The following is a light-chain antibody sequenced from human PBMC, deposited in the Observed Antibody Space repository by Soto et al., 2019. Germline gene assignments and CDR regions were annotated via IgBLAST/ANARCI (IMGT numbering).Light chain of an antibody. CDR1: HTTLYSSNNKEY. Sequence: IILTQSPASLAVSVGERATIDCKSSHTTLYSSNNKEYLDWYQQKPGKPPKLLXYWATTRQRGVPERFSGSGSGTDFSLTINGLEAEDVEVYYCQQYYSYPRTCGHGTKVDIK. J-gene: IGKJ1*01. CDR3: QQYYSYPRT. V-gene: IGKV4-1*01. CDR2: WAT.